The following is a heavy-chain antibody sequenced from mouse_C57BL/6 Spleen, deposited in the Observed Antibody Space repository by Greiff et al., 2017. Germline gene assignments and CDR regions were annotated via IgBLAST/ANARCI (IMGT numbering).Heavy chain of an antibody. CDR3: ARSVDGYYFDY. D-gene: IGHD2-3*01. V-gene: IGHV1-82*01. CDR2: IYPGDGDT. CDR1: GYAFSSSW. J-gene: IGHJ2*01. Sequence: VQLQQSGPELVKPGASVKISCKASGYAFSSSWMNWVKQRPGKGLEWIGRIYPGDGDTNYNGKFKGKATLTADKSSSTAYMQLSSLTSEDSAVYFCARSVDGYYFDYWGQGTTLTVSS.